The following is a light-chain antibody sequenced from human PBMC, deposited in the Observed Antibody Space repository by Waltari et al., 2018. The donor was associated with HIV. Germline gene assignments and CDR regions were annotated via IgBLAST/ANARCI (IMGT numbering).Light chain of an antibody. CDR3: SSYAGNKNYV. CDR1: SRDIGTYTY. J-gene: IGLJ1*01. Sequence: QPALTQPPSASGSPGQSVTISCTGTSRDIGTYTYVSWYQQHPGRAPNLLIYEVNKRPSGVPDRFSGSKSANTASLTVSGLQVADEADYYCSSYAGNKNYVFGTGTRVTVL. V-gene: IGLV2-8*01. CDR2: EVN.